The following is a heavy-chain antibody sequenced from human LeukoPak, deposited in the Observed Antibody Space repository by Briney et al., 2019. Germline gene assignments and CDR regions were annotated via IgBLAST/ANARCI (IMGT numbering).Heavy chain of an antibody. CDR2: IYYSGST. CDR3: ARWTSRATVTSYYFDY. D-gene: IGHD4-17*01. V-gene: IGHV4-39*07. J-gene: IGHJ4*02. CDR1: GGSISSSSYY. Sequence: PSETLSLTCTVSGGSISSSSYYWGWIRQPPGKGLEWIGSIYYSGSTNYNPSLKSRVTISVDTSKNQFSLKLSSVTAADTAVYYCARWTSRATVTSYYFDYWGQGTLVTVSS.